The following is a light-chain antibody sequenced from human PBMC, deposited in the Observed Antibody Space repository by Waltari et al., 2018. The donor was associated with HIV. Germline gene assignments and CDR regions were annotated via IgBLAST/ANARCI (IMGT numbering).Light chain of an antibody. CDR2: EDN. Sequence: SYELTQPPSVSVSPGQTARITCSGAALPQKYAYWYQQKSVQAPVLVIHEDNKRPSGIPERFSGASSGTMATLTISGAQVEDEADYYCYSIDSSGNLWVFGGGTKLTVL. CDR1: ALPQKY. J-gene: IGLJ3*02. CDR3: YSIDSSGNLWV. V-gene: IGLV3-10*01.